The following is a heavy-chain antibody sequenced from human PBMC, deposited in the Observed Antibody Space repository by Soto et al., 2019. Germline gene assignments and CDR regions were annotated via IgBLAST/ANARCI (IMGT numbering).Heavy chain of an antibody. J-gene: IGHJ6*02. D-gene: IGHD3-3*01. Sequence: GGSLRLSCGASGFDFNNYWMHWVRQAPGKGLEWVAGISYDGSNKYYADSVKGRFTISRDNSKNTLYLQMNSLRAEDTAVYYCARETYYDFWSGPYYGMDVWGQGTTVTVSS. CDR1: GFDFNNYW. CDR2: ISYDGSNK. CDR3: ARETYYDFWSGPYYGMDV. V-gene: IGHV3-30-3*01.